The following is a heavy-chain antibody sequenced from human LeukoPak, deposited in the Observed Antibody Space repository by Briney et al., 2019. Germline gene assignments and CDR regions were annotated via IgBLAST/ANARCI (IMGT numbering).Heavy chain of an antibody. Sequence: LETLSLTCTVSGGSISSYYWSWIRQPPGKGLEWIGYIYTSGSTNYNPSLKSRVTISVDTSKNQFSLKLSSVTAADTAVYYCARQAYCGGDCYLLDYWGQGTLVTVSS. V-gene: IGHV4-4*09. D-gene: IGHD2-21*02. CDR2: IYTSGST. CDR1: GGSISSYY. CDR3: ARQAYCGGDCYLLDY. J-gene: IGHJ4*02.